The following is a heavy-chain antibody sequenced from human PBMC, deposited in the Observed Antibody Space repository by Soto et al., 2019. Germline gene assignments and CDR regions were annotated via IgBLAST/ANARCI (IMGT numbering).Heavy chain of an antibody. CDR1: GYSFTSYW. D-gene: IGHD6-13*01. CDR3: ARAGYSSSRRPYDYYGMDX. CDR2: IDRSDSYT. Sequence: PGEALKISWKGSGYSFTSYWISWVRQMPGKGLEWMGMIDRSDSYTKYSPSFQGHVTISAEKSIRTAYLQWSSLKASDTAMYYCARAGYSSSRRPYDYYGMDXWGQGTTGTVS. V-gene: IGHV5-10-1*01. J-gene: IGHJ6*01.